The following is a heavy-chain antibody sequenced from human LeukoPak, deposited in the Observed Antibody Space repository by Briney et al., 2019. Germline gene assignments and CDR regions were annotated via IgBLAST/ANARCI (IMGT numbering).Heavy chain of an antibody. CDR2: IYYSGST. J-gene: IGHJ4*02. D-gene: IGHD3-3*01. V-gene: IGHV4-31*11. CDR1: GGSFSGYY. Sequence: SETLSLTCAVYGGSFSGYYWSWIRLHPGRGLEWIGHIYYSGSTYYNPSLKSRVTISVDTSKNQFSLKLSSVTAADTAVYYCARSRSGYYGDVDYWGQGTLVTVSS. CDR3: ARSRSGYYGDVDY.